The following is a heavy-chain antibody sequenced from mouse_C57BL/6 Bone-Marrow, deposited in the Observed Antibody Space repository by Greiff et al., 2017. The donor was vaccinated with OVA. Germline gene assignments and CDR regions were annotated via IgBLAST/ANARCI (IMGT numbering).Heavy chain of an antibody. J-gene: IGHJ3*01. CDR3: ARVYYGNPFAY. Sequence: EVKLVESGGGLVKPGGSLKLSCAASGFTFSSYAMSWVRQTPDKRLEWVATISDGGSYTYYPDNVKGRFTISRDNAKNNLYLQMSHLKSEDTAMYYCARVYYGNPFAYWGQGTLVTVSA. D-gene: IGHD2-1*01. CDR2: ISDGGSYT. V-gene: IGHV5-4*03. CDR1: GFTFSSYA.